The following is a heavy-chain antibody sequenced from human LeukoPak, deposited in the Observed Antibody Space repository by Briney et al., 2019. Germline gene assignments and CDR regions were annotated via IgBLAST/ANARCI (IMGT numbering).Heavy chain of an antibody. CDR3: ARASVVAAMYNWFDP. D-gene: IGHD2-15*01. Sequence: GESLKISCKGSGYSFTSYWIGWVRPMPGKGLEWMGIIYPGDSDTRYSPSFQGQVTISADKSISTAYLQWSSLKASDTAMYYCARASVVAAMYNWFDPWGQGTLVTVSS. J-gene: IGHJ5*02. V-gene: IGHV5-51*01. CDR1: GYSFTSYW. CDR2: IYPGDSDT.